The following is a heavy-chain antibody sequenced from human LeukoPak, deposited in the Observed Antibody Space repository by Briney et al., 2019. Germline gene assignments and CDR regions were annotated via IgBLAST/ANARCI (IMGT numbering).Heavy chain of an antibody. V-gene: IGHV4-4*07. CDR3: AREHYDFWSGYYNWFDP. Sequence: PSETLSLTCTVSGGSISSYYWSWIRQPAGKGLEWIGRIYTSGSTNYNPSLKSRVTMSVDTSKNQFSLKLSSVTAADTAVYYCAREHYDFWSGYYNWFDPWGQGTLVTVSS. D-gene: IGHD3-3*01. CDR1: GGSISSYY. CDR2: IYTSGST. J-gene: IGHJ5*02.